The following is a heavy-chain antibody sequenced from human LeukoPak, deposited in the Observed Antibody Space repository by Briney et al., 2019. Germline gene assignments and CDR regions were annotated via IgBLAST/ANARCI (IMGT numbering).Heavy chain of an antibody. J-gene: IGHJ5*02. V-gene: IGHV4-39*01. CDR3: ARQGYSSGWYNWFDP. Sequence: PSETLSLTCTVSDGSISNRVYYWGWIRQPPGKGLEWIGSISYTGSTYYNPSLKRRVTISVDTSKNQFSLKLNSVTAADTAVYYCARQGYSSGWYNWFDPWGQGTLVTVSS. CDR2: ISYTGST. D-gene: IGHD6-19*01. CDR1: DGSISNRVYY.